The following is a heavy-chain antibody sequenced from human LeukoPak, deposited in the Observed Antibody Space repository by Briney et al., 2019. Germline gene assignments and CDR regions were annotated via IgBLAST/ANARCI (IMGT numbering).Heavy chain of an antibody. CDR3: ARRFWSQYNWFDP. V-gene: IGHV1-2*02. D-gene: IGHD3-3*01. J-gene: IGHJ5*02. CDR2: INPNSGGT. Sequence: ASVKVSCKASGYTFTGYYMHWVRQAPGQGLEWMGWINPNSGGTNYAQKFQGRVTMTRDTSISTAYMELSRLRSDDTAVYYCARRFWSQYNWFDPWGQGTLVTVSS. CDR1: GYTFTGYY.